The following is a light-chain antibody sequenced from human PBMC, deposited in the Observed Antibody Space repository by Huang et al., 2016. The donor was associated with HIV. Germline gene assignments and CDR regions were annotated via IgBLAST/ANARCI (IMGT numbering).Light chain of an antibody. CDR3: QHYNNWPWWT. CDR2: RAS. CDR1: QSVTSN. J-gene: IGKJ1*01. Sequence: EVVMTQSPAILSVSPGERATLSCRASQSVTSNLAWYQQKPGQAPRLLIYRASTRATGIPARCSGSGSGTEFTLTISILQSEDFAFYYCQHYNNWPWWTFGQGTKVEIK. V-gene: IGKV3-15*01.